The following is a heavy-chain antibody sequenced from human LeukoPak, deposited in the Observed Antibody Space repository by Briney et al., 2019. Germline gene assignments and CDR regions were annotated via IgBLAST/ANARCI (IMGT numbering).Heavy chain of an antibody. V-gene: IGHV1-8*01. Sequence: ASLKVSSKASGYTFTSYDINWVRQAPGHRLEGMGWMSANRDNTGYAQKFQGRVTMTRNTSISTAYMELSSLRSADSAVYYWVRSGGRWELGFDYWGQGALVNVSS. CDR1: GYTFTSYD. CDR3: VRSGGRWELGFDY. CDR2: MSANRDNT. J-gene: IGHJ4*02. D-gene: IGHD1-26*01.